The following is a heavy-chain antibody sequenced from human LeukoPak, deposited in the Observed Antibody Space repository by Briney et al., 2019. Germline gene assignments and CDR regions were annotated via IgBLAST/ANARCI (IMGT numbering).Heavy chain of an antibody. CDR3: AREGSIYYYGLDV. CDR2: ISSSGTTI. V-gene: IGHV3-48*03. CDR1: GFTFSSYE. J-gene: IGHJ6*02. Sequence: PGGSLRLSCAASGFTFSSYEMNWVRQAPGKGLEWVSYISSSGTTIYYADSVKGRFTISRDNAKNSLFLQMNSLRGEDTAVYYCAREGSIYYYGLDVWGPGTTVTVSS. D-gene: IGHD2-15*01.